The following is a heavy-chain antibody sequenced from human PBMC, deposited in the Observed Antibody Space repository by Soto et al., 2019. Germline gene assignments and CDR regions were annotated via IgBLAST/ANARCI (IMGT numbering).Heavy chain of an antibody. Sequence: GGSLRLSCVGSGFTFSSFWIFWIRQTPGKGLEWVTNMNQDGSEITYADSVKGRFTVSRDNARNAVYLQMNSLTVEDTAVYFCARAVSYQRFDHWGQGALVTLSS. J-gene: IGHJ4*02. CDR2: MNQDGSEI. CDR1: GFTFSSFW. V-gene: IGHV3-7*01. CDR3: ARAVSYQRFDH. D-gene: IGHD3-16*02.